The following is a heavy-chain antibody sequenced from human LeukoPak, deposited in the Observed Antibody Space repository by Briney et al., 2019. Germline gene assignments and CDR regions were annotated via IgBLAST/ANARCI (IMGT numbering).Heavy chain of an antibody. V-gene: IGHV1-18*01. CDR2: ISAYNGNT. CDR1: GGTFSSYA. D-gene: IGHD2-8*01. Sequence: ASVKVSCKASGGTFSSYAISWVRQAPGQGLEWMGWISAYNGNTNYAQKLQGRVTMTTDTSTSTAYMELRSLRSGDTAVYYCARNLGYCTSGVCYSRSIDYWGQGTLVTVSS. J-gene: IGHJ4*02. CDR3: ARNLGYCTSGVCYSRSIDY.